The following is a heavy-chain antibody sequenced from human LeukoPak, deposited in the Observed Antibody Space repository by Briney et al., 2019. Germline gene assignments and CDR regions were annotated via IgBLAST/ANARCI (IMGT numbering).Heavy chain of an antibody. D-gene: IGHD3-10*01. CDR1: GFTFSSYA. Sequence: GSLRLSCAASGFTFSSYAMSWVRQAPGKGLEWVSAISGSGGSTYYADSVKGRFTISRDNSKNTLYLQMNSLRAEDTAVYYCAKVSYGSWSSNWFDPWGQGTLVTVSS. V-gene: IGHV3-23*01. CDR3: AKVSYGSWSSNWFDP. CDR2: ISGSGGST. J-gene: IGHJ5*02.